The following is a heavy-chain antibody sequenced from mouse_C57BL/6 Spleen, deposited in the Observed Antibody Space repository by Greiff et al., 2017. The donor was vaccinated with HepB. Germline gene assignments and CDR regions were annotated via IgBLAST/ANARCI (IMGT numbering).Heavy chain of an antibody. J-gene: IGHJ1*03. CDR1: GYTFTSYW. CDR2: IDPSDSYT. V-gene: IGHV1-69*01. Sequence: QVQLQQPGAELVMPGASVKLSCKASGYTFTSYWMHWVKQRPGQGLEWIGEIDPSDSYTNYNQKFKGKSTLTVDKSSSTAYMQLSSLTSEDSAVYYCARDSPITTVVATVYFEVWGTGTTVTVSS. CDR3: ARDSPITTVVATVYFEV. D-gene: IGHD1-1*01.